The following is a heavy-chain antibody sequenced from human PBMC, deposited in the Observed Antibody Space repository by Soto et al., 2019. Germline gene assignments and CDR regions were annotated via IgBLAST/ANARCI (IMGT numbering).Heavy chain of an antibody. CDR2: ISAYNGNT. CDR1: GYTFTSYG. CDR3: ARYGFGEFPPDSYYYYYGMDV. J-gene: IGHJ6*02. V-gene: IGHV1-18*01. Sequence: ASVKVSCKASGYTFTSYGISWVRQAPGQGLEWMGWISAYNGNTNYAQKLQGRATMTTDTSTSTAYMELRSLRSDDTAVYYCARYGFGEFPPDSYYYYYGMDVWGQGTTVTVSS. D-gene: IGHD3-10*01.